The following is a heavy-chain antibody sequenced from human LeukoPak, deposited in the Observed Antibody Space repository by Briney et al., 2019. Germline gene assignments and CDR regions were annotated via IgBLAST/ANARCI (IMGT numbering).Heavy chain of an antibody. V-gene: IGHV1-69*06. CDR2: IIPIFGTA. D-gene: IGHD6-19*01. CDR1: GGTFSSYV. CDR3: AMGVGAPEDLAVAADFDY. Sequence: SVKVSCKASGGTFSSYVINWVRQAPGQGLEWMGGIIPIFGTANYAQKFQGRVTITADKSTSTAYMELNSLRSEDTAVYYCAMGVGAPEDLAVAADFDYWGQGTLVTVSS. J-gene: IGHJ4*02.